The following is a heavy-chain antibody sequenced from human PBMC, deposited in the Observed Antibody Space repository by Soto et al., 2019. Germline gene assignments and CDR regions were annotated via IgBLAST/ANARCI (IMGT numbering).Heavy chain of an antibody. CDR1: GFTFSSYG. CDR2: IWYDGSNK. J-gene: IGHJ6*02. V-gene: IGHV3-33*01. Sequence: GGSLRLSCAASGFTFSSYGMHWVRQAPGKGLEWVAVIWYDGSNKYYADSVKSRFTISRDNSKNTLYLTTNSLRAEDPAVYYCASDTGILTGYYKAYYYYGMDVWGQGTPVTVSS. D-gene: IGHD3-9*01. CDR3: ASDTGILTGYYKAYYYYGMDV.